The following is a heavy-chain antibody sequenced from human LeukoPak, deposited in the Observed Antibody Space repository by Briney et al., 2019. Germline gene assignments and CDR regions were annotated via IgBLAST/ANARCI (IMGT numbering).Heavy chain of an antibody. CDR2: MNPNSGNT. V-gene: IGHV1-8*01. Sequence: ASVKVSCKASGYTFTSYDINWVRQATGQGLEWMGWMNPNSGNTGYAQKFQGRVTMTRNTSINTAYMELSSLKPEDTAVYYCVNVDVSGGYWGQGTLVTVSS. CDR3: VNVDVSGGY. D-gene: IGHD3-16*01. CDR1: GYTFTSYD. J-gene: IGHJ4*02.